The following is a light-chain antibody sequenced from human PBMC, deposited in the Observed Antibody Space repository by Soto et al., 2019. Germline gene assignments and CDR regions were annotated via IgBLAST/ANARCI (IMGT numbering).Light chain of an antibody. CDR1: SSDVGSYNR. J-gene: IGLJ1*01. Sequence: QSALTQPPSVSGSPGQSVTISCTGTSSDVGSYNRVSWYQQPPGTAPKLMIYEVTNRPSGVPDRFSGSKSGNTASLTISGLQAEDEADYYGGLFASSSTYVFGTGTKLTVL. CDR2: EVT. V-gene: IGLV2-18*01. CDR3: GLFASSSTYV.